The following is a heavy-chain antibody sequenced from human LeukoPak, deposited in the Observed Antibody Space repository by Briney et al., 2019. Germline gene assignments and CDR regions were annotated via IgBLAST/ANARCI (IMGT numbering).Heavy chain of an antibody. CDR3: ATAAGLGVPYYFDY. Sequence: SVKASCKASGGIFSSYAFSWVRQAPGQGLEWMGGIIPVSGTANYAQKFQGRVTITADESTSTAYMELSSLRSEDTAVYYCATAAGLGVPYYFDYWGQGTLVTVSS. D-gene: IGHD3/OR15-3a*01. CDR1: GGIFSSYA. CDR2: IIPVSGTA. V-gene: IGHV1-69*13. J-gene: IGHJ4*02.